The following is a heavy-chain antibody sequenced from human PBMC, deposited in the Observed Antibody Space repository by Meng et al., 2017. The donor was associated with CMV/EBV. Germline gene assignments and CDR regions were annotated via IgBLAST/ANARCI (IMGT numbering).Heavy chain of an antibody. CDR1: GFTFSSYG. V-gene: IGHV3-33*01. Sequence: GESLKISCAASGFTFSSYGMHWVRQAPGKGLEWVAVIWYDGSNKYYADSVKGRFTISRDNSKNTLYLQMNSLRAEDTAVYYCARDRGEADAFDIWGQGTMVTVSS. CDR3: ARDRGEADAFDI. D-gene: IGHD3-10*01. CDR2: IWYDGSNK. J-gene: IGHJ3*02.